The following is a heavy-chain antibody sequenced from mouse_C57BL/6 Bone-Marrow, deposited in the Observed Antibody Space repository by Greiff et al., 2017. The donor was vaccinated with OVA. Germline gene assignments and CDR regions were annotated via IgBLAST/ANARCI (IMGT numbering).Heavy chain of an antibody. D-gene: IGHD1-1*01. CDR3: ARDYYYGSSFDY. V-gene: IGHV3-6*01. J-gene: IGHJ2*01. Sequence: EESGPGLVKPSQSLSLTCSVTGYSITSGYYWNWIRQFPGNKLEWMGYISYDGSNNYNPSLKNRISITRDTSKNQFFLKLNSVTTEDTATYYCARDYYYGSSFDYWGQGTTLTVSS. CDR1: GYSITSGYY. CDR2: ISYDGSN.